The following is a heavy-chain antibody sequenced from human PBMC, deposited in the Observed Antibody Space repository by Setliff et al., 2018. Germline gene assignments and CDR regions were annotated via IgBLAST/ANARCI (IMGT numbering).Heavy chain of an antibody. D-gene: IGHD3-10*01. J-gene: IGHJ4*02. CDR1: GGSISSGSHY. CDR3: ARHLLVQGTYHFDY. CDR2: MYYSGST. V-gene: IGHV4-39*01. Sequence: SETLSLTCSVSGGSISSGSHYWGWIRQSPGKGLEWIGSMYYSGSTYYNPSLKGRVTLSVDTTKNQFSLKLTSMTAADTAVYFCARHLLVQGTYHFDYWGQGALVTVSS.